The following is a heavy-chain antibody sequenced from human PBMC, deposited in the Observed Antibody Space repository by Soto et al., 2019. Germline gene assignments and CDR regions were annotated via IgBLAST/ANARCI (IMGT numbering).Heavy chain of an antibody. CDR1: GGSISSSSYY. J-gene: IGHJ6*03. V-gene: IGHV4-39*01. CDR2: IYYSGST. Sequence: SETLSLTCTVSGGSISSSSYYWGWIRQPPGKGLEWIGSIYYSGSTYYNPSLKSRVTISVDTSKNQFSLKLSSVTAADTAVYYCARQRIVEDIVVVVAAPEFYYYYYMDVWGKGTTVTVSS. D-gene: IGHD2-15*01. CDR3: ARQRIVEDIVVVVAAPEFYYYYYMDV.